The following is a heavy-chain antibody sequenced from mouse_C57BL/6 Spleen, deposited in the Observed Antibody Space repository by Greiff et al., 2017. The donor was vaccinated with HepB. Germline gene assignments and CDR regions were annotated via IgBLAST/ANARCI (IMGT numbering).Heavy chain of an antibody. CDR3: TRYGNYFDG. Sequence: VQLQQSGAELVRPGASVTLSCKASGYTFTDYEMHWVKQTPVHGLEWNGAIDPETGGTAYNQKFKGKAILTADKSSSTAYMERRSLTSEDSAVYYCTRYGNYFDGGGQGTTLTVAS. J-gene: IGHJ2*01. D-gene: IGHD2-1*01. CDR1: GYTFTDYE. CDR2: IDPETGGT. V-gene: IGHV1-15*01.